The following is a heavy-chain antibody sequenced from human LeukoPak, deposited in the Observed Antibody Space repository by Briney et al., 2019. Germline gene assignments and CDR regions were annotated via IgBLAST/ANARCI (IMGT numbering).Heavy chain of an antibody. Sequence: ASVKVSCKVSGYTLTELSMHWVRQAPGKGLEWMGGFDPEDGETIYAQKFQGRVTMTRDTSTSTVYMELSSLRSEDTAVYYCARDTSTPWGQGTLVTVSS. CDR3: ARDTSTP. CDR2: FDPEDGET. D-gene: IGHD1-26*01. J-gene: IGHJ5*02. V-gene: IGHV1-24*01. CDR1: GYTLTELS.